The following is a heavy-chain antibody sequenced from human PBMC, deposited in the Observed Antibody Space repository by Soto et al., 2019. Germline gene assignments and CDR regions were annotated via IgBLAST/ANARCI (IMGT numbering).Heavy chain of an antibody. CDR1: GDSISSGGYS. CDR2: IYHSGST. CDR3: ARDPGY. J-gene: IGHJ4*02. V-gene: IGHV4-30-2*01. Sequence: PSETLSLTCAVSGDSISSGGYSWSWIRQPPGKGLEWIGYIYHSGSTYYNPSLKSRVTISVDRSKNQFSLKLSPVTAADTAVYYCARDPGYWGQGTLVTVSS.